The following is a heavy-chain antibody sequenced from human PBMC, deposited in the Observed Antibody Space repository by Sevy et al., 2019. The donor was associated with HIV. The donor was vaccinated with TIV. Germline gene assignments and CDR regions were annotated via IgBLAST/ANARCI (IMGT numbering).Heavy chain of an antibody. CDR1: GGSISSSSYY. J-gene: IGHJ5*02. D-gene: IGHD2-21*01. Sequence: SETLSLTCTVSGGSISSSSYYWGWIRQPPGKGLEWIGSIYYSGSTYYNPSLKSRVTISVDTSKNQFSPKLSSVTAADTAVYYCARQVKAGRRFDPWGQGTLVTVSS. CDR2: IYYSGST. V-gene: IGHV4-39*01. CDR3: ARQVKAGRRFDP.